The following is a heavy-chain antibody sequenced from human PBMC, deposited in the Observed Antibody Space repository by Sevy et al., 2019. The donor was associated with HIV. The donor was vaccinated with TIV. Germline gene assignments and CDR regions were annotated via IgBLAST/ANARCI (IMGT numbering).Heavy chain of an antibody. Sequence: GGSLRLSCAASGFAFTNYYAMHWVRQAPGKGLEWVSLISYDGSDKYYADSVKGRFTIPRDNFKNTLYLQMNSLTTEETAVYYCARPRANYVDHYFFYAMDVWGQGTTVTVSS. D-gene: IGHD4-17*01. CDR2: ISYDGSDK. CDR3: ARPRANYVDHYFFYAMDV. CDR1: GFAFTNYYA. V-gene: IGHV3-30-3*01. J-gene: IGHJ6*02.